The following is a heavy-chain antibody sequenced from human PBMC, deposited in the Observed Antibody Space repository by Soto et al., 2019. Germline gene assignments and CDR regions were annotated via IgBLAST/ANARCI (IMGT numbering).Heavy chain of an antibody. CDR1: GFNFSSYA. CDR2: ISYDGRDK. Sequence: QVQRVESGGGVVQPGRSLRLSCAASGFNFSSYAMHWVRQAPCTGLEWVAIISYDGRDKNYPDSVKGRFTISIDKSKNTLSLQMNSLRAEDTAVYYCARSAGGSYPQYDYWGQGTLVPVSS. J-gene: IGHJ4*02. D-gene: IGHD1-26*01. V-gene: IGHV3-30*04. CDR3: ARSAGGSYPQYDY.